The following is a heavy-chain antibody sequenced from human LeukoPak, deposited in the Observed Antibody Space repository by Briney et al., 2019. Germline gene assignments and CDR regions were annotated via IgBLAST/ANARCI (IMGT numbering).Heavy chain of an antibody. V-gene: IGHV4-59*01. CDR3: ARGRYYYDSSWDY. J-gene: IGHJ4*02. CDR2: ISYSGST. Sequence: SETLSLTCTVSGGSISRYYWSWIRQPPGKGLEWIGYISYSGSTNNNPSLKSRVTISVYTSKNQFSLKLDSVTAADTAVYYCARGRYYYDSSWDYWGQGTLVTVSS. CDR1: GGSISRYY. D-gene: IGHD3-22*01.